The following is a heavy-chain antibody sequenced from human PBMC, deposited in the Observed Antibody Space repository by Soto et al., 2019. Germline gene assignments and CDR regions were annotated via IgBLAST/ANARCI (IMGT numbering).Heavy chain of an antibody. CDR1: GGLYSSYA. D-gene: IGHD3-22*01. CDR2: IIPLFGTT. V-gene: IGHV1-69*13. J-gene: IGHJ4*02. Sequence: SVKVSCKASGGLYSSYALSWVRQAPGQGLEWLGGIIPLFGTTSYARKFQGRVTITADELTTTAYMELSSLTSEDMAIYYCARDNSSDSSGYYNSDLGYYFDYWGQGTQVTVSS. CDR3: ARDNSSDSSGYYNSDLGYYFDY.